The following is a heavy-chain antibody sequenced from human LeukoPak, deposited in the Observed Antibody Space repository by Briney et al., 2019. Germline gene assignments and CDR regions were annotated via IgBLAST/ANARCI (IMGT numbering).Heavy chain of an antibody. D-gene: IGHD3-10*01. J-gene: IGHJ4*02. V-gene: IGHV3-21*01. Sequence: GGSLRLSCAASGFTFSSYSMNWVRQAPGKGLEWVSSISSSSSYIYYADSVKGRFTISRDNAKNSLYLQMNSLRAEDTAVYYCARDRIHLYGSGFGDYWGQGTLVTVSS. CDR1: GFTFSSYS. CDR3: ARDRIHLYGSGFGDY. CDR2: ISSSSSYI.